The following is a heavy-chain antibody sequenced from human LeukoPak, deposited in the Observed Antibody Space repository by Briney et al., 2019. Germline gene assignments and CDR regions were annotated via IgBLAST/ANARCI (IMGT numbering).Heavy chain of an antibody. V-gene: IGHV4-34*01. D-gene: IGHD3-22*01. J-gene: IGHJ4*02. CDR2: INHSGST. CDR3: ARNYYDSSGHHDY. Sequence: SETLSLTCAVYGGSFSGYYWSWIRQPPGKGLEGIGEINHSGSTNYNPSLKSRVTISVDTSKNQFSLKLSSVTAADTAVYYCARNYYDSSGHHDYWGQGTLVTVSS. CDR1: GGSFSGYY.